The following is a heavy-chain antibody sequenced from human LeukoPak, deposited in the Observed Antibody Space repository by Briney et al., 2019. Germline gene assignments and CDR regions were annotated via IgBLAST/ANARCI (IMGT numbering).Heavy chain of an antibody. V-gene: IGHV3-30*02. CDR1: GGSISSSSYY. CDR3: VKGTHWFGELFWGYFDY. CDR2: IRYDGSNE. J-gene: IGHJ4*02. D-gene: IGHD3-10*01. Sequence: PSETLSLTCTVSGGSISSSSYYWGWIRQPPGKGLEWVGFIRYDGSNEYYADSVKGRFTISRDNSKNTLYLQMNSLRAEDTAVFYCVKGTHWFGELFWGYFDYWGQGTLVTVSS.